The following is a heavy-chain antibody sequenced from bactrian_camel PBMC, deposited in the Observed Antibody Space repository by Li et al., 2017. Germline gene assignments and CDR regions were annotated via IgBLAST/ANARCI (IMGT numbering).Heavy chain of an antibody. D-gene: IGHD4*01. CDR3: AATRGPLPVRWVFEESRFKY. Sequence: QLVESGGGSVQAGGSLRLSCAASGSDFNPNYMVVGWFRQGPGKDREGVAAINTAGDNAFSADSVKGRFTISQDNANNTVYLQMDSLKPDDTATYYCAATRGPLPVRWVFEESRFKYWGQGTQVTVS. V-gene: IGHV3S28*01. CDR2: INTAGDNA. J-gene: IGHJ4*01. CDR1: GSDFNPNY.